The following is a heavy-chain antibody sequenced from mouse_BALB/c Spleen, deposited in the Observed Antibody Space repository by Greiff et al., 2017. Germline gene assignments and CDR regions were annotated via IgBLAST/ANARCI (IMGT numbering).Heavy chain of an antibody. CDR3: ARGGDSYYRYDKFAY. CDR1: GFTFSSYA. CDR2: ISSGGST. D-gene: IGHD2-14*01. V-gene: IGHV5-6-5*01. J-gene: IGHJ3*01. Sequence: DVMLVESGGGLVKPGGSLKLSCAASGFTFSSYAMSWVRQTPEKRLEWVASISSGGSTYYPDSVKGRFTISSDNARNILYLQMSSLMSEDTAMYYCARGGDSYYRYDKFAYWGQGTLVTVSA.